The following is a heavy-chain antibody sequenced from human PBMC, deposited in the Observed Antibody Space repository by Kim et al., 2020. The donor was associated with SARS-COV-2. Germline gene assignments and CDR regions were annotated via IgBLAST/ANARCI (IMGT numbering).Heavy chain of an antibody. CDR1: GFTFRNYG. CDR2: ISYDGSNK. D-gene: IGHD6-13*01. Sequence: GGSLRLSCAASGFTFRNYGMHWVRQAPGKGLEWVAAISYDGSNKYYVDSVKGRFTISRDNSKNTLYLQMNSLRADDTAMYYCARTALLGTAAEADYWGQGTLVTVSS. V-gene: IGHV3-30*03. J-gene: IGHJ4*02. CDR3: ARTALLGTAAEADY.